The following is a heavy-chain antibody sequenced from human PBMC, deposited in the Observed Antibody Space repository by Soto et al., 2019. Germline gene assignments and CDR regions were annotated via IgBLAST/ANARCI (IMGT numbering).Heavy chain of an antibody. D-gene: IGHD3-10*01. CDR2: INHSGST. Sequence: QVQLQQWGAGLLKPSETLSLTCAVYGGSFSGYYWSWIRQPPGKGLEWIGEINHSGSTNYNPSLKSRVTISXDXXKNQFSLKLSSVTAADTAVYYCASNSSGSPSWFDPWGQGTLVTVSS. V-gene: IGHV4-34*01. CDR1: GGSFSGYY. J-gene: IGHJ5*02. CDR3: ASNSSGSPSWFDP.